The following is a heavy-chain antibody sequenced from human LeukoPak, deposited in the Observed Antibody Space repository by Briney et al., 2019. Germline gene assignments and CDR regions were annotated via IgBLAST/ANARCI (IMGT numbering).Heavy chain of an antibody. D-gene: IGHD6-19*01. CDR3: ARVQWLVGSDY. CDR1: GFTFDDYG. Sequence: GGSLRLSCAASGFTFDDYGMNWVRQAPGKGLEWVSYISSSGKTIYYADSVKGRFTLSRDNAKNSLYLQMNSLRAEDTAVYYCARVQWLVGSDYWGQGTLVTVSS. CDR2: ISSSGKTI. V-gene: IGHV3-48*03. J-gene: IGHJ4*02.